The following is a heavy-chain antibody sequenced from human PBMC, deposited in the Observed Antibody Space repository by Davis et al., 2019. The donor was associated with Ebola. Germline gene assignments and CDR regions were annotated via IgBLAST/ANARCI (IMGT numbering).Heavy chain of an antibody. Sequence: SETLSLTCAVHGGSFRGYYWRWIRQSPGKGLEWIGETNHSGSTNYNPSLKSRVTISVDTSKNQFSLKLSSVTAADTAVYYCARALYRYSSGWYLGYWGQGALVTVSS. J-gene: IGHJ4*02. V-gene: IGHV4-34*01. CDR3: ARALYRYSSGWYLGY. CDR2: TNHSGST. CDR1: GGSFRGYY. D-gene: IGHD6-19*01.